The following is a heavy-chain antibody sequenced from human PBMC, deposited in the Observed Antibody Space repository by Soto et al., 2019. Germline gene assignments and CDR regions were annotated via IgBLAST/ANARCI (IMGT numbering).Heavy chain of an antibody. CDR1: GGSISSGGYY. J-gene: IGHJ6*02. V-gene: IGHV4-31*03. CDR2: IYYSGST. Sequence: TLSLTCTVSGGSISSGGYYWSWIRQHPGKGLEWIGYIYYSGSTYYNPSLTSRVTISVDTSKNQFPLKLSSVTAADTAVYYCARACKSVNLINYSYYYGMDVWGQGTTVTGSS. CDR3: ARACKSVNLINYSYYYGMDV.